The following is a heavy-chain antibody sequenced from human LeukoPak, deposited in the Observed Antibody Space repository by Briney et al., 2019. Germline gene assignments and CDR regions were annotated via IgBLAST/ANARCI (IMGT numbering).Heavy chain of an antibody. Sequence: SETLSLTCTVSGGSISSYYWSWIRQPPGKGLEWIGYIYYSGSTYYNPSLKSRVTISLDTSKNQFPLKLSSVTAADTAVYYCASVRRGFGESSKYYAYYYMGVWGKGTTVTISS. J-gene: IGHJ6*03. D-gene: IGHD3-10*01. CDR2: IYYSGST. CDR3: ASVRRGFGESSKYYAYYYMGV. V-gene: IGHV4-59*04. CDR1: GGSISSYY.